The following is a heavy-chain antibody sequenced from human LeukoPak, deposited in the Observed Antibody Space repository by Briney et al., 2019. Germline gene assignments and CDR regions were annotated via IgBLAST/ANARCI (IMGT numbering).Heavy chain of an antibody. J-gene: IGHJ4*02. V-gene: IGHV4-59*06. CDR1: GGSISSYY. Sequence: SETLSLTCTVSGGSISSYYWSWIRQHPGEGLEWIGYIYYSGSTYYNPSLKSRVTISVDTSKNQFSLKLSSVTAADTAVYYCARAYDNSGYYYYYYFDYWGQGTLVTVSS. D-gene: IGHD3-22*01. CDR3: ARAYDNSGYYYYYYFDY. CDR2: IYYSGST.